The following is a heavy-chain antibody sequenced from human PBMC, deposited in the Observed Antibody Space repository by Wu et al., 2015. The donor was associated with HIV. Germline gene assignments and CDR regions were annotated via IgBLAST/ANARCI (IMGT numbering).Heavy chain of an antibody. D-gene: IGHD1-26*01. J-gene: IGHJ4*02. Sequence: QVQLVQSGAEVKKPGASVKVSCQASGYTFTNYAITWVRQAPGQGLEWMGWISGYNGNTIYLQKFQGSVTMTTDKITSTAYMELRSLRSDDTALYYCARDVVKMGATILDYWGQGTLVTVSS. CDR1: GYTFTNYA. CDR2: ISGYNGNT. CDR3: ARDVVKMGATILDY. V-gene: IGHV1-18*01.